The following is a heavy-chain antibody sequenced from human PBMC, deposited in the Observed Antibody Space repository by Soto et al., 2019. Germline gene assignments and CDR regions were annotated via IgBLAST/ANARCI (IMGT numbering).Heavy chain of an antibody. V-gene: IGHV1-18*04. D-gene: IGHD3-9*01. CDR3: AREAHYDILTPLPH. CDR2: ISAYNGNT. CDR1: GYTFTSYG. J-gene: IGHJ4*02. Sequence: GASVKVSCKASGYTFTSYGISWVRQAPGQGLEWMGWISAYNGNTNYAQKLQGRVTMTTDTSTSTAYMELRSLRSEDTAVYYCAREAHYDILTPLPHWGQGTLVTVSS.